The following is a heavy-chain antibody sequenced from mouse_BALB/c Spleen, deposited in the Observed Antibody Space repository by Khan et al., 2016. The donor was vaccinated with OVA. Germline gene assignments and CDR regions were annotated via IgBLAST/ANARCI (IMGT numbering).Heavy chain of an antibody. J-gene: IGHJ4*01. CDR2: INPTTGYT. Sequence: QVQLQQSGAELAQPGASVKMSCKASGYTFTSHWMHWVKQRPGQGLEWIGYINPTTGYTEYCQKFKDKATLTADKSSSTAYMQLSSLTSEDSAVYYCARFMITTNYAMDYWGQGTSVTVSS. V-gene: IGHV1-7*01. CDR3: ARFMITTNYAMDY. D-gene: IGHD2-4*01. CDR1: GYTFTSHW.